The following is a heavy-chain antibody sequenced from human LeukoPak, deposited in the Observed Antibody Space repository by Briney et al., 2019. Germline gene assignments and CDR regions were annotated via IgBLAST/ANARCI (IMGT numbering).Heavy chain of an antibody. CDR2: TREDGSEK. CDR3: ARELAGHYYGSGSSFDY. D-gene: IGHD3-10*01. CDR1: GFTFSTYW. V-gene: IGHV3-7*01. Sequence: PGGSLRLSCTASGFTFSTYWMRWVRQAPGKGLEWVANTREDGSEKYYVDSVKGRFTISRDNAKNSLYLQMNSLRAEDTAVYYCARELAGHYYGSGSSFDYWGQGTLVTVSS. J-gene: IGHJ4*02.